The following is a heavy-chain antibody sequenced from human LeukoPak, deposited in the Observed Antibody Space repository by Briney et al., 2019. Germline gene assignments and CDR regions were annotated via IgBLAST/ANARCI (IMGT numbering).Heavy chain of an antibody. J-gene: IGHJ4*02. CDR2: IYTDGRT. Sequence: GGSLRLSCSVSGFIVSSNYMSWVRQAPGKGLEYVSVIYTDGRTYYADSVKGRFIISRDNSKNTLYLQMNSLRAEDTAVYYCAKDSFGVAPHWGQGTLVTVSS. V-gene: IGHV3-66*01. D-gene: IGHD3-3*01. CDR3: AKDSFGVAPH. CDR1: GFIVSSNY.